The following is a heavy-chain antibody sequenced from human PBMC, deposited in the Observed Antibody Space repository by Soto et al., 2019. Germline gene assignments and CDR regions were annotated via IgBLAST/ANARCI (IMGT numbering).Heavy chain of an antibody. CDR3: ARDRRQQLVRGPDY. V-gene: IGHV3-33*01. D-gene: IGHD6-13*01. J-gene: IGHJ4*02. Sequence: PGGSLRLSCAASGFTFSSYGMHWVRQAPGKGLEWVAVIWYDGSNKYYADSVKGRFTISRDNSKNTLYLQMNSLRAEDTAVYYCARDRRQQLVRGPDYWGQGTLVTVSS. CDR1: GFTFSSYG. CDR2: IWYDGSNK.